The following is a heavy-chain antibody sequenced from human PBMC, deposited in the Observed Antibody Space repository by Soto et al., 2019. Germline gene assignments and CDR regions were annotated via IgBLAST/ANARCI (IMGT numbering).Heavy chain of an antibody. CDR2: IYYSGST. V-gene: IGHV4-59*08. J-gene: IGHJ4*02. D-gene: IGHD3-16*01. CDR3: ARRSMILGGYYFDY. CDR1: GGSISSYY. Sequence: QVQLQESGPGLVMPSETLSLTCTVSGGSISSYYWSWIRQPPGKGLEWIGYIYYSGSTNYNPSLKSRVTISVDTSKNQFSLKLSSVTAADTAVYYCARRSMILGGYYFDYWGQGTLVTVSS.